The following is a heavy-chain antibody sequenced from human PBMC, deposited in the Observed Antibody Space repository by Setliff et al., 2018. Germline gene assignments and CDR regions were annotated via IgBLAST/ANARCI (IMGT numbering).Heavy chain of an antibody. D-gene: IGHD3-22*01. J-gene: IGHJ3*01. CDR1: GYTFTSYG. CDR2: INPNSGGT. V-gene: IGHV1-2*06. CDR3: ARAHRYFSDTSGYFYDQGRSAFDV. Sequence: GASVKVSCKASGYTFTSYGFSWVRQAPGQGLEWMGRINPNSGGTEYAQKFQGRVTMTRDTSISTVYMELSSLRSDDTALYYCARAHRYFSDTSGYFYDQGRSAFDVWGQGTMVTVSS.